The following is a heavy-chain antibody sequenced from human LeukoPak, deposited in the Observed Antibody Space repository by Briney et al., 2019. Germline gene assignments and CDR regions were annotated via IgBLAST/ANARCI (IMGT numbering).Heavy chain of an antibody. V-gene: IGHV4-38-2*01. Sequence: SETLSLTCAVSGYSISSGYYWGWIRQPPGKGLEWIGSIYHSGSTYYNPSLKSRVTISVDTSKNQFSLKLSSVTAADTAVYYCARQGPVSDRYFDYWGQGTLVTVSS. CDR3: ARQGPVSDRYFDY. CDR2: IYHSGST. CDR1: GYSISSGYY. J-gene: IGHJ4*02. D-gene: IGHD1-14*01.